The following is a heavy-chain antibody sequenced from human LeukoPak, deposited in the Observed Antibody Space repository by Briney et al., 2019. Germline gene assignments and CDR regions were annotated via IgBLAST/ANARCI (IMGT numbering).Heavy chain of an antibody. Sequence: GGSLRLSCAASGFTFSSYAMHWVRQAPGKGLEWVAVISYDGSNKYYADSVKGRFTISRDNSKNTLYLQMNSLKAEDTAVYYCARDYYGSGSSGENWFDPWGQGTLVTVSS. CDR3: ARDYYGSGSSGENWFDP. CDR2: ISYDGSNK. J-gene: IGHJ5*02. V-gene: IGHV3-30*04. CDR1: GFTFSSYA. D-gene: IGHD3-10*01.